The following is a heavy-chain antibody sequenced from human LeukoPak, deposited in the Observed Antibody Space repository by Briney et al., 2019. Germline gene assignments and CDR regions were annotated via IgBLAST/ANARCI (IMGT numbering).Heavy chain of an antibody. D-gene: IGHD6-19*01. CDR1: GYTFTSYY. J-gene: IGHJ4*02. V-gene: IGHV1-46*01. CDR2: INPSGGST. CDR3: ARDGVAGVYYFDY. Sequence: TSVKVSCKASGYTFTSYYMHWVRQAPGQGLEWMGIINPSGGSTNYAQKFQGRVTMTRDMSTSTVYMELSSLRSEDTAVYYCARDGVAGVYYFDYWGQGTLVTVSS.